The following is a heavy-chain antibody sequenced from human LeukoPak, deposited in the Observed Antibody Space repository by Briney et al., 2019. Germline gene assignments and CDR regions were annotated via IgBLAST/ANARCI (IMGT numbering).Heavy chain of an antibody. D-gene: IGHD3-22*01. CDR1: GGSISPYY. V-gene: IGHV4-4*07. Sequence: PSETLSLTCTVSGGSISPYYWSWIRQSAGKGLEWIGRIYTSGRTNHNPSLESRVTMSVDTSKNQFPLKLSSVTAADTAVYYSARSYDRSGYSVGFDYWGQGTLVTVSS. J-gene: IGHJ4*02. CDR2: IYTSGRT. CDR3: ARSYDRSGYSVGFDY.